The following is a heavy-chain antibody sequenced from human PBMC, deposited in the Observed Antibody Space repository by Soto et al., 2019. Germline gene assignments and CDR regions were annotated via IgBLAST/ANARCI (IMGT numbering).Heavy chain of an antibody. J-gene: IGHJ4*02. CDR1: GGTFSSYA. CDR2: IIPIFGTA. D-gene: IGHD3-16*01. V-gene: IGHV1-69*13. CDR3: ARAPSIEKEGGSLLGFDY. Sequence: SVKVSCKASGGTFSSYAISWVRQAPGQGLEWMGGIIPIFGTANYAQKFQGRVTITADESTSTAYMELSSLRSEDTAVYYCARAPSIEKEGGSLLGFDYWGQGTLVTVSS.